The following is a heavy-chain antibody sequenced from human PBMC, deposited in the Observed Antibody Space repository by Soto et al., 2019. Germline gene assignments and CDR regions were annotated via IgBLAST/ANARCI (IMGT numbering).Heavy chain of an antibody. J-gene: IGHJ5*02. Sequence: SETLSLTCTVSGVSLSCSSCYWGWVRQPPGKGLEWIGYIYYSGSTNYNPSLKSRVTISVDTSKNQFSLKLSSVTAADTAVYYCASYSSSSVWFDPWGQGTLVTVSS. CDR3: ASYSSSSVWFDP. CDR2: IYYSGST. D-gene: IGHD6-6*01. CDR1: GVSLSCSSCY. V-gene: IGHV4-61*05.